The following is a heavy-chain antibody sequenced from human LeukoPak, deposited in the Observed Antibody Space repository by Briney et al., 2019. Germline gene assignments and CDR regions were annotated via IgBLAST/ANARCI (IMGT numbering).Heavy chain of an antibody. V-gene: IGHV4-59*01. J-gene: IGHJ4*02. D-gene: IGHD3-22*01. Sequence: SETLSLTCTVSGGSISSYYWSWIRQPPGKGLEWIGYIYYSGSTNYNPSLKSRVTISVDTSKNQFSLKLSSVTAADTAVYYCARQLRYYYDSSGYYFDYWSQGTLVTVSS. CDR2: IYYSGST. CDR1: GGSISSYY. CDR3: ARQLRYYYDSSGYYFDY.